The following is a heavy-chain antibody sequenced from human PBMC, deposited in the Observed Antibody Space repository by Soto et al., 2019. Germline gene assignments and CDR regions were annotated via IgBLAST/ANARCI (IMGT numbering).Heavy chain of an antibody. Sequence: SETLSLTCTVSGGSISSSSYYWGWIRQPPGKGLEWIGSIYYSGSTYYNPSLKSRVTISVDTSKNQFSLKLSSVTAADTAVYYCARRLYYDILTGRAYAFDIWGQGTMVTVSS. V-gene: IGHV4-39*01. CDR3: ARRLYYDILTGRAYAFDI. CDR2: IYYSGST. D-gene: IGHD3-9*01. CDR1: GGSISSSSYY. J-gene: IGHJ3*02.